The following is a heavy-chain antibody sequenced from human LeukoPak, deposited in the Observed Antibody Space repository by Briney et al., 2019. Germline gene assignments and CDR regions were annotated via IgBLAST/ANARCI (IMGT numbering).Heavy chain of an antibody. CDR1: GFTFGDYW. D-gene: IGHD5-24*01. Sequence: PGGSLRLTCAASGFTFGDYWMNWVRPAPGKGVEWVANIKQDGSDKAYVDSVRVRLTIARENAKNSLYLQMNSLRAEDTAVYYCAKVRDRRDGYNFYFYYYMDVWGKGTTVTVSS. V-gene: IGHV3-7*01. CDR3: AKVRDRRDGYNFYFYYYMDV. J-gene: IGHJ6*03. CDR2: IKQDGSDK.